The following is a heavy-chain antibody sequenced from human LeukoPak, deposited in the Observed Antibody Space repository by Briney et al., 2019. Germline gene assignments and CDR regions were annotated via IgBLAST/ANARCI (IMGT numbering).Heavy chain of an antibody. Sequence: GGSLRLSCAGSGFTFRNYNINWVRQAPGKGLEWVSYITGSSSTIYYAASVQGRFTISRDNAKNTLYLQMNSLRAEDTAVYYCAREPTYSSSWYTTCDSWGQGTLVSVSS. J-gene: IGHJ5*01. D-gene: IGHD6-13*01. CDR1: GFTFRNYN. V-gene: IGHV3-48*01. CDR2: ITGSSSTI. CDR3: AREPTYSSSWYTTCDS.